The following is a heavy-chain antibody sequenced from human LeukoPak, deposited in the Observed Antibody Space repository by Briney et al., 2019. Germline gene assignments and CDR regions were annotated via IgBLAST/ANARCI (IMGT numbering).Heavy chain of an antibody. J-gene: IGHJ5*02. CDR2: MNPNSGNT. CDR3: ARTYYYDSSGYYNWFDP. D-gene: IGHD3-22*01. V-gene: IGHV1-8*01. Sequence: ASVKVSCKASGCTFTSYDINWVRQATGQGLEWMGWMNPNSGNTGYAQKFQGRVTMTRNTSISTAYMELSSLRSEDTAVYYCARTYYYDSSGYYNWFDPWGQGTLVTVSS. CDR1: GCTFTSYD.